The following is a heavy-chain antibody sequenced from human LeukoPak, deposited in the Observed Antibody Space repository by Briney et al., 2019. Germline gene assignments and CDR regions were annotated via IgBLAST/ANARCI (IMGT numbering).Heavy chain of an antibody. J-gene: IGHJ4*02. CDR3: GGLGRDGYKHFDY. CDR2: ISYSGST. D-gene: IGHD5-24*01. V-gene: IGHV4-34*11. Sequence: SETLSLTCAVYGGSFSGYYWTWIRQPPGKGLEWLGYISYSGSTSYNPSLKSRATMSMDTAMNRFSLKLSSVTAADTAVYYCGGLGRDGYKHFDYWGQGTLVTVSS. CDR1: GGSFSGYY.